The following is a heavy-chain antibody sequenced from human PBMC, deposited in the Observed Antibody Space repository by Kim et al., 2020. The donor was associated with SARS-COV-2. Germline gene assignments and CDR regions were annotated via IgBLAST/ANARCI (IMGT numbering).Heavy chain of an antibody. J-gene: IGHJ4*02. CDR3: ASPERYYYGSGYGYFDY. D-gene: IGHD3-10*01. CDR2: ISGSGGST. Sequence: GGSLRLSCAASGFTFSSYAMSWVRQAPGKGLEWVSAISGSGGSTYYADSVKGRFTISRDNSKNTLYLQMNSLRAGHTAVYYCASPERYYYGSGYGYFDYWGQRALVTVAA. CDR1: GFTFSSYA. V-gene: IGHV3-23*01.